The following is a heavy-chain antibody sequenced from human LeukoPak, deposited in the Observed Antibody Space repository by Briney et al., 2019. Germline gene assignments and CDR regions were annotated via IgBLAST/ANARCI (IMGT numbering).Heavy chain of an antibody. Sequence: GGSLRLSCVGSGFTFSIYAMGWVRQPPGRGLEWVAYVGDNGGGARYADSVKGRFTISRDNSKNTLYLQMNSLRAEDTAVYYCAKDGSGWCSEYYFDYWGQGTLVTVSS. V-gene: IGHV3-23*01. J-gene: IGHJ4*02. CDR3: AKDGSGWCSEYYFDY. D-gene: IGHD6-19*01. CDR1: GFTFSIYA. CDR2: VGDNGGGA.